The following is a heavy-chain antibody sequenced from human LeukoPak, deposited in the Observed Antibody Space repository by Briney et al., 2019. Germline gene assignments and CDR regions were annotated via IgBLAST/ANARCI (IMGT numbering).Heavy chain of an antibody. D-gene: IGHD3-22*01. J-gene: IGHJ3*02. CDR3: AREFAGSGYWDGAFDI. CDR1: GFTVSSNY. CDR2: IYSGGST. Sequence: GGSLRLSCAASGFTVSSNYMSWVRQAPGKGLEWVSVIYSGGSTYYADSVKGRFTISRDNSKNTLCLQMNSLRAEDTAVYYCAREFAGSGYWDGAFDIWGQGTMVTVSS. V-gene: IGHV3-66*01.